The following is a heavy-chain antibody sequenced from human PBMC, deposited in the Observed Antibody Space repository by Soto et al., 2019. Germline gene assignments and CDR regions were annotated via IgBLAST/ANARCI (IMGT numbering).Heavy chain of an antibody. V-gene: IGHV4-31*03. CDR1: NASITSSGYY. CDR3: ARMSGTYYVPDY. CDR2: IYKGGST. J-gene: IGHJ4*02. Sequence: QVQLQESGPRLVEASQTLSLTCTVSNASITSSGYYWSWGRQPPGKRLEWIGYIYKGGSTSFSPSLQSRLTMSVDTSKNQFSLTLRSVTAADTAVYHCARMSGTYYVPDYWGQGTLVTVSS. D-gene: IGHD1-26*01.